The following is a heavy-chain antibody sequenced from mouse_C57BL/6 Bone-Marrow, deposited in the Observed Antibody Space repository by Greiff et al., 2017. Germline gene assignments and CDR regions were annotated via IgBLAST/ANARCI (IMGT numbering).Heavy chain of an antibody. CDR3: ARRDYGSMDWYFDV. D-gene: IGHD1-1*01. CDR1: GIDFSRYW. Sequence: EVKLVESGGGLVQPGGSLKLSCAASGIDFSRYWMSWVRRAPGKGLEWIGEINPDSSTINYAPSLKDKFIISRDNAKNTLYLQMSKVRSEDTALDYCARRDYGSMDWYFDVWGTGTTVTVSS. CDR2: INPDSSTI. V-gene: IGHV4-1*01. J-gene: IGHJ1*03.